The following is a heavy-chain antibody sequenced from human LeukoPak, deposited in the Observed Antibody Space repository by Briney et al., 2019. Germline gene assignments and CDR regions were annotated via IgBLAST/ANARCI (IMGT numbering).Heavy chain of an antibody. CDR1: GFTFSSYS. Sequence: GGSLRLSCAASGFTFSSYSMNWVRQAPGKGLEWVSSISSSYIYYADSVKGRFTISRDNAKNSLYLQMNSLRAEDTAVYYCARVGLRFLEWFNFDYWGQGTLVTVSS. D-gene: IGHD3-3*01. J-gene: IGHJ4*02. CDR2: ISSSYI. CDR3: ARVGLRFLEWFNFDY. V-gene: IGHV3-21*01.